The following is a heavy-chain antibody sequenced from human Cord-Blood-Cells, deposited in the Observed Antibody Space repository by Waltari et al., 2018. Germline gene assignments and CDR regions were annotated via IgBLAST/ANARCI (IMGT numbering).Heavy chain of an antibody. CDR1: GGSISSSSYY. Sequence: QLQLQESGPGLVKPSETLSLTCTVPGGSISSSSYYWGWIPQPPGKGLEWIGRIYYSGSTYYNPSLKSRVTISVDTSKNQFSLKLSSVTAADTAVYYCARLATFGGVIVDYWGQGTLVTVSS. J-gene: IGHJ4*02. CDR3: ARLATFGGVIVDY. V-gene: IGHV4-39*01. D-gene: IGHD3-16*02. CDR2: IYYSGST.